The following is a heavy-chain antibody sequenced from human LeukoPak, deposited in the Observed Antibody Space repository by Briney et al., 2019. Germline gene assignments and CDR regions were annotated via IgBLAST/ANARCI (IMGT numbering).Heavy chain of an antibody. CDR2: ITFSGSTI. V-gene: IGHV3-48*03. J-gene: IGHJ4*02. Sequence: PGGSLRLSCAASAFTFSSYEMNWVPQAPGWGLEWVSSITFSGSTIYYAHSVNGRFPISRDNPKISLYLQMNSLRAEDTAVYYCARKMATISRNFDYWGQGTLVTVSS. CDR1: AFTFSSYE. D-gene: IGHD5-24*01. CDR3: ARKMATISRNFDY.